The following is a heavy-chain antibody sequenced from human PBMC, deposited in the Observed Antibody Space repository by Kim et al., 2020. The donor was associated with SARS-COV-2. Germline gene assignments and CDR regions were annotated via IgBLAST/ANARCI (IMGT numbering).Heavy chain of an antibody. J-gene: IGHJ6*02. CDR3: ARDSPGDYYYYGMDV. D-gene: IGHD4-17*01. CDR1: GFTFSSYS. CDR2: ISSSSSYI. V-gene: IGHV3-21*01. Sequence: GGSMRLSCAASGFTFSSYSMNWVRQAPGKGLEWVSSISSSSSYIYYADSVKCRFTISRDNAKNSLYLQMNSLRAEDTAVYYCARDSPGDYYYYGMDVWGQGTTVTVSS.